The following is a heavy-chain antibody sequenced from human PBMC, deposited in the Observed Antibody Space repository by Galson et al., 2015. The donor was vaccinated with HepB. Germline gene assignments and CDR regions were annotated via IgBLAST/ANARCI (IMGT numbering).Heavy chain of an antibody. CDR1: GGTFSSYA. CDR3: ARGPLGYCSGGSCYSGFFGDY. D-gene: IGHD2-15*01. Sequence: SVKVSCKASGGTFSSYAISWVRQAPGQGLEWMGGIIPIFGTANYAQKFQGRVTITADESTSTAYMELSSLRSEDTAVYYCARGPLGYCSGGSCYSGFFGDYWGQGTLVTVSS. CDR2: IIPIFGTA. V-gene: IGHV1-69*13. J-gene: IGHJ4*02.